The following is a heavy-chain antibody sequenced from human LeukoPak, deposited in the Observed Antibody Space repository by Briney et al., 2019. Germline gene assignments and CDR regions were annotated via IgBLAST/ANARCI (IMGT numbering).Heavy chain of an antibody. CDR2: IYHSGST. CDR1: GYSISSGYY. D-gene: IGHD4-17*01. CDR3: ARDVRDYGAFDI. J-gene: IGHJ3*02. Sequence: SETLSLTCTVSGYSISSGYYWGWIRQPPGKGLEWIGSIYHSGSTYYNPSLKSRVTISVDTFKNQFSLKLSSVTAADTAVYYCARDVRDYGAFDIWGQGTMVTVSS. V-gene: IGHV4-38-2*02.